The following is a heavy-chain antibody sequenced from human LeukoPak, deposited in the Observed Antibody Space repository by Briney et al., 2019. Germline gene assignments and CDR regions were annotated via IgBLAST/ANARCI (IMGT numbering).Heavy chain of an antibody. V-gene: IGHV3-48*01. CDR2: IGTSSSTI. CDR3: ARFAAGGSYYYYMDV. J-gene: IGHJ6*03. D-gene: IGHD6-25*01. Sequence: GGSLRLSCAASGFTFSTYTMNWVRQPPGKGLEWVSNIGTSSSTIYYADSVKGRFTISRDNAKDSLYLQMNSLRADDTAVYYCARFAAGGSYYYYMDVWGKGTTVTVSS. CDR1: GFTFSTYT.